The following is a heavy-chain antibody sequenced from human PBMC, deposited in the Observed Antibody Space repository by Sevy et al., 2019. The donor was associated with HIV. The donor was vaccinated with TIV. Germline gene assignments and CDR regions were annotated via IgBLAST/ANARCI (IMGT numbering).Heavy chain of an antibody. CDR2: ISGSGGST. D-gene: IGHD3-16*01. V-gene: IGHV3-23*01. J-gene: IGHJ4*02. CDR1: GFTFSSYA. CDR3: AKGKPGEYVNDY. Sequence: GGSLRLSCTASGFTFSSYAMSWVRQAPGKGLEWVSAISGSGGSTYYADSVKGRFTISRDNSKNTLYPQMNSLRAEDTAVYYCAKGKPGEYVNDYWGQGTLVTVSS.